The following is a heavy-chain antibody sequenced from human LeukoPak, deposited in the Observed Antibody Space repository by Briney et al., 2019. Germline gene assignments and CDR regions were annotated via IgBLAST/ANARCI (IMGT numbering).Heavy chain of an antibody. V-gene: IGHV3-48*02. CDR3: ARDWFSGTNYKPLFDY. CDR1: GFTFCSYS. J-gene: IGHJ4*02. D-gene: IGHD3-10*01. Sequence: GGSLRLSCAVSGFTFCSYSMNWLRQAPGKGLEWVSYISGSSSDIKYADSVKGRFTISRDNAKNSLYLQMNSLRDEDTTVYYCARDWFSGTNYKPLFDYWGQGTLVTVSS. CDR2: ISGSSSDI.